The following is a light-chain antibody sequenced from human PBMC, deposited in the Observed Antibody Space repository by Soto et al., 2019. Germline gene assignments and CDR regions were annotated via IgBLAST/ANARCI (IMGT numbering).Light chain of an antibody. Sequence: EIVLTQSPATLSLSPGERATLSCRASQSVSSYLAWYQQKPGQAPRLLIYDASNRATGIPARFSGSGSGTDFTLTISSLEPEDFAVYYCQQRSTWPRRTFGQGTRLEIK. J-gene: IGKJ5*01. CDR1: QSVSSY. CDR2: DAS. V-gene: IGKV3-11*01. CDR3: QQRSTWPRRT.